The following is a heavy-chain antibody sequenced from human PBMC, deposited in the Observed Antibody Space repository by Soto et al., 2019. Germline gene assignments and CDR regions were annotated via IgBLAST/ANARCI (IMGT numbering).Heavy chain of an antibody. CDR1: GFPFTTYG. Sequence: QVQLVESGGGVVQPGRSLRLSCAASGFPFTTYGMHWVREGPGKGLEWVAVISYDGSNKYYADSVKGRLTISRDNSKTTLYLQMNSLRPEDTALYYCVGGQYYSDYRGQGTLVTVSS. D-gene: IGHD3-10*01. CDR3: VGGQYYSDY. CDR2: ISYDGSNK. V-gene: IGHV3-30*03. J-gene: IGHJ4*02.